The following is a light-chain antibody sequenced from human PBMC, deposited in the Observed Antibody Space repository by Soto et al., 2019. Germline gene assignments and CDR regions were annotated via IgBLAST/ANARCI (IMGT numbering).Light chain of an antibody. J-gene: IGKJ4*01. CDR1: QAIGDD. CDR2: VAT. V-gene: IGKV1-6*02. Sequence: AIQMTQSPSSVSASVGDRVTITCRASQAIGDDLGWYQQKSGKVPKLLIYVATSLQSGVPSRFSGSGSGTDFTLTISSLQPEDSATYYCLQDYNYPLTFGGGTKVEIK. CDR3: LQDYNYPLT.